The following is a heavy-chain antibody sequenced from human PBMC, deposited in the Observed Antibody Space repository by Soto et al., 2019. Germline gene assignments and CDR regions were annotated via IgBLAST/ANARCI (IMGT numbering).Heavy chain of an antibody. J-gene: IGHJ6*02. Sequence: SETLSLTCTVSGGSISSYYWSWIRQPPGKGLEWIGYIYYSGSTNYNPSLKSRVTISVDTSKNQFSLKLSSVTAADTAVYYCARAGDYDFWSGYYTPKYYYYYGMDVWGQGTTVTVSS. D-gene: IGHD3-3*01. CDR1: GGSISSYY. CDR3: ARAGDYDFWSGYYTPKYYYYYGMDV. V-gene: IGHV4-59*01. CDR2: IYYSGST.